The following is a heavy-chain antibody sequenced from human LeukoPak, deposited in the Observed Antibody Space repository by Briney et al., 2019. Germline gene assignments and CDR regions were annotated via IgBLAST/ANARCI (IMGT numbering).Heavy chain of an antibody. V-gene: IGHV3-48*01. Sequence: GSLRLSCVASGFTFSRYSMNWVRQAPGKGLEWVSYITSRGNTMYYAGSVKGRFTISRDNAKNSLYLQMNSLRAEDTAVYYCARDSGYNYGDNWFDPWGQGTLVTVSS. CDR2: ITSRGNTM. CDR3: ARDSGYNYGDNWFDP. CDR1: GFTFSRYS. J-gene: IGHJ5*02. D-gene: IGHD5-18*01.